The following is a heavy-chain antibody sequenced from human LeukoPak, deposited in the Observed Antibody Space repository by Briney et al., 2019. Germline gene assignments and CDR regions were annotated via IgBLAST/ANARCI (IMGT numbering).Heavy chain of an antibody. J-gene: IGHJ6*02. V-gene: IGHV3-48*03. CDR3: ARDVKGQWLVHYGMDV. CDR2: ISSSDSTI. CDR1: GFTFSSYE. D-gene: IGHD6-19*01. Sequence: GGSLRLSCAASGFTFSSYEMNWVRQAPGKGLEWVSYISSSDSTIYYADSVKGRFTISRDNAKNSLYLQMNSLRAEDTAVYYCARDVKGQWLVHYGMDVWGQGTTVTVSS.